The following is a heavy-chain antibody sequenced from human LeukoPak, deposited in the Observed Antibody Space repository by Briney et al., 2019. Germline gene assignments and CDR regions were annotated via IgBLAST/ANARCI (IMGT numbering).Heavy chain of an antibody. CDR1: GGSLSGYF. V-gene: IGHV4-59*01. J-gene: IGHJ3*02. Sequence: SETLSLTRTVSGGSLSGYFWSWIRQPPGKGVEWIGFIYDSGGTNYTPSLQSRVTISVDTSKNQFSLKLSSVTAADTAVYYCARAWEQQLVQGAFDIWGQGTLVTVSS. CDR3: ARAWEQQLVQGAFDI. CDR2: IYDSGGT. D-gene: IGHD6-13*01.